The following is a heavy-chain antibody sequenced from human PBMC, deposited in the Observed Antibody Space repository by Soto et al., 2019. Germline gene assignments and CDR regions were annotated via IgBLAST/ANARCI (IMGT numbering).Heavy chain of an antibody. CDR1: GYSFTSYW. CDR3: ATLYDYVWGRYRYPRGDFDY. V-gene: IGHV5-10-1*01. CDR2: IGPSDSYT. D-gene: IGHD3-16*02. Sequence: GESLNISCKGSGYSFTSYWISWVRQMPGKGLEWMGRIGPSDSYTNYSPSFQGHVTISADKSISTAYLQWSSLKASDTAMYYCATLYDYVWGRYRYPRGDFDYWGQGTLVTVSS. J-gene: IGHJ4*02.